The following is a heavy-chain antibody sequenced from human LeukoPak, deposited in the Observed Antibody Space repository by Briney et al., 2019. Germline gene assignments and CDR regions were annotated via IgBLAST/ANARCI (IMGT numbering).Heavy chain of an antibody. CDR2: IDTSGNT. CDR3: ARDRVGQQLVGRKYHYYYMDV. V-gene: IGHV4-4*07. D-gene: IGHD6-13*01. Sequence: SETLSLTCTVSGGSISSYYWSWIRQPAGKGLEWIGRIDTSGNTNYKPSLKSRVTMSVDTSKNQFSLKLSSVTAADTAVYYCARDRVGQQLVGRKYHYYYMDVRGKGTTVTISS. J-gene: IGHJ6*03. CDR1: GGSISSYY.